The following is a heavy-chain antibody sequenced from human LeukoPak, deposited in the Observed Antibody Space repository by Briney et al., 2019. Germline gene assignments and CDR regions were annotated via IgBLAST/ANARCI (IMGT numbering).Heavy chain of an antibody. Sequence: GGSLRLSCAASGFTFSSYAMSWVRQAPGKGLQWVSVISGSGGSTYYADSVKGRFTISRDNSKNTLYLQMNSLRAEDTAVYYCAKYLPNQLLKDWGQGTLVTVSS. D-gene: IGHD2-2*01. CDR1: GFTFSSYA. CDR3: AKYLPNQLLKD. V-gene: IGHV3-23*01. J-gene: IGHJ4*02. CDR2: ISGSGGST.